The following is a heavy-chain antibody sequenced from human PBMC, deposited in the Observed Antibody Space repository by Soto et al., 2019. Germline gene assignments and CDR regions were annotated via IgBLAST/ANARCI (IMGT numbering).Heavy chain of an antibody. J-gene: IGHJ6*02. CDR3: AKEDRGSSWYEDADYYYGMDV. D-gene: IGHD6-13*01. CDR2: IWYDGSNK. Sequence: GGSLRLSCAASGFTFSSYGMHWVRQAPGKGLEWVAVIWYDGSNKYYADSVKGRFTISGDNSKNTLYLQMNSLRAEDTAVYYCAKEDRGSSWYEDADYYYGMDVWGQGTTVTVSS. CDR1: GFTFSSYG. V-gene: IGHV3-30*02.